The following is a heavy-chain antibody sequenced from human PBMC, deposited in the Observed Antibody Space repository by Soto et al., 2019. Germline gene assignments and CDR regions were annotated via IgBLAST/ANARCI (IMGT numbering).Heavy chain of an antibody. J-gene: IGHJ5*02. V-gene: IGHV3-30*18. CDR3: AKPGPLFGVVIAWFDP. CDR2: ISYDGSNK. D-gene: IGHD3-3*01. CDR1: GFTFSSYG. Sequence: GGSLRLSCAASGFTFSSYGMHWVRQAPGKGLEWVAVISYDGSNKYYADSVKGRFTISRDNSKNTLYLQMNSLRAEDTAVYYCAKPGPLFGVVIAWFDPWGQGTLVTVSS.